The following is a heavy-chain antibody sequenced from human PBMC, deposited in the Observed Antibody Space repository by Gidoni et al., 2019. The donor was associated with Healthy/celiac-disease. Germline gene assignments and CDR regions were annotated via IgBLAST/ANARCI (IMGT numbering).Heavy chain of an antibody. J-gene: IGHJ6*03. V-gene: IGHV1-2*06. D-gene: IGHD1-7*01. CDR1: GYTFTGYY. Sequence: QVQLVQSGAEVKKPGASVKVSCKASGYTFTGYYMHWVRQAPGQGLEWMGRINPNSGVTNDDQKFQGRVTMTRDTSISTAYMELSRLRSDDTAVYYCARGGNWNYVPHDDMDVWGKGTTVTVSS. CDR2: INPNSGVT. CDR3: ARGGNWNYVPHDDMDV.